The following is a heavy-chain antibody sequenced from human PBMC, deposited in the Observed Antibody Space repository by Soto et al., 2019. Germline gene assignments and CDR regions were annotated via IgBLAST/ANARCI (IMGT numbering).Heavy chain of an antibody. D-gene: IGHD5-12*01. J-gene: IGHJ4*02. CDR1: GFTFSSYG. CDR3: ARGEEVATIRGRWFDY. CDR2: IWYDGSNK. Sequence: QVQLVESGGGVVQPGRSLRLSCAASGFTFSSYGMHWVRQAPGKGLEWVAVIWYDGSNKYYADSVKGRFTISRDNSKNTLYLAMNRPRAEDTAVEYWARGEEVATIRGRWFDYWGQGTLVTVSS. V-gene: IGHV3-33*01.